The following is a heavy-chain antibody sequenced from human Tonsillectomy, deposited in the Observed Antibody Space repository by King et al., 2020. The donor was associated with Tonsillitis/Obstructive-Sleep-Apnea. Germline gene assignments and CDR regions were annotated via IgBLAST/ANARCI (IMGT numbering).Heavy chain of an antibody. CDR1: GGSISSYY. D-gene: IGHD3-16*01. J-gene: IGHJ3*02. CDR2: IYYSGST. CDR3: ARVWGMRDAFDI. V-gene: IGHV4-59*01. Sequence: QLQESGPGLVKPSETLSLTCTVSGGSISSYYWSWLRQPPGKGLEWIGYIYYSGSTHHNPPLKSRVTISVDTSKNQFSLKLSSVTAADTAVYYCARVWGMRDAFDIWGQGTMVTVSS.